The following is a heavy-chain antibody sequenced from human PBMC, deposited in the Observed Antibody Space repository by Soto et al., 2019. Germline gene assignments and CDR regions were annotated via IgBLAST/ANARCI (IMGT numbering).Heavy chain of an antibody. V-gene: IGHV1-18*01. CDR2: TSVYNGNT. CDR1: GYTFTSYG. J-gene: IGHJ3*02. D-gene: IGHD6-6*01. CDR3: ARRGPYSSSPLSNAFDI. Sequence: VQLVQSGAEVNKPGASVTVSCEASGYTFTSYGISWVRQAPGQGLEWMGWTSVYNGNTNYAQKLQGRVTMTTDTSTNTAYMDLRSLRSDDTAVYYCARRGPYSSSPLSNAFDIWGQGTMVTVSS.